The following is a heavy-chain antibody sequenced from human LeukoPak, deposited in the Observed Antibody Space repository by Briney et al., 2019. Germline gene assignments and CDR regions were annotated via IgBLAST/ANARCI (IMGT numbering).Heavy chain of an antibody. CDR3: ARGGKGLGDCSGGSCYADYYYYYMDV. CDR1: GGTFSSYA. V-gene: IGHV1-69*05. J-gene: IGHJ6*03. CDR2: IIPSFGTA. D-gene: IGHD2-15*01. Sequence: SVKVSCKASGGTFSSYAISWVRQAPGQGLEWMGGIIPSFGTANYAHKFQGRVTITTDESTSTAYMELSSLRSEDTAVYYCARGGKGLGDCSGGSCYADYYYYYMDVWGKGTTVTVSS.